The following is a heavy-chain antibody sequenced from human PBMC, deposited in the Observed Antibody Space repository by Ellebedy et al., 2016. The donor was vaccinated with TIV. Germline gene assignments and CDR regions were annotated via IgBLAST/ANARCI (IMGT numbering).Heavy chain of an antibody. CDR3: ARGIGQKRQYFDS. Sequence: SETLSLXXAVYGGSFSGYSWTWIRQSPGKGLEWIGEINHTGSTNYNPSLKSRLTMSVDKSKNQFSLRLNSVTAADTAVYYCARGIGQKRQYFDSWGQGTLVTVSS. V-gene: IGHV4-34*01. CDR1: GGSFSGYS. CDR2: INHTGST. J-gene: IGHJ4*02.